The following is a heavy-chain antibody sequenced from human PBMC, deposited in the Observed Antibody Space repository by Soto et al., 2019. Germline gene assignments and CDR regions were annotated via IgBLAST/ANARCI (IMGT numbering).Heavy chain of an antibody. D-gene: IGHD6-19*01. J-gene: IGHJ3*02. CDR3: AATQGSSGWYNAFDI. CDR1: GFTFSSYA. V-gene: IGHV3-30-3*01. Sequence: QVQLVESGGGVVQPGRSLRLSSAASGFTFSSYAMHWVRQAPGKGLEWVAVISYDGSNKYYADSVKGRFTISRDNSKKTLYLQMNSLSPEDTAVYYCAATQGSSGWYNAFDIWGQGTMVTVSS. CDR2: ISYDGSNK.